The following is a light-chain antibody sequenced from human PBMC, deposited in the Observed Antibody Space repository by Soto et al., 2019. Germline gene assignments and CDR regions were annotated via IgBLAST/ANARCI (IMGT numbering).Light chain of an antibody. CDR1: QTVGSY. J-gene: IGKJ1*01. CDR3: QQHDKLPPA. Sequence: EEVMTQSTVILSVSPGERATLSCRASQTVGSYLAWFRQTPGQAPRLLIYDTSIRAAATPARFSGSGAGTNFSLTISSLQSEDFAVYYCQQHDKLPPAFGQGTKVDIK. CDR2: DTS. V-gene: IGKV3-15*01.